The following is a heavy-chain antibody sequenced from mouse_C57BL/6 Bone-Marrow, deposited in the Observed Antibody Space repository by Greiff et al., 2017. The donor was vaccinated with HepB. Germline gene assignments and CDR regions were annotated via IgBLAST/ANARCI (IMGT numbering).Heavy chain of an antibody. CDR3: ARKRGDYTWFAY. Sequence: VQVVESGPGLVAPSQCLSISCTVSGFSLTSYAISWVRQPPGKGLEWLGVIWTGGGTTYNSALKSRLSISKDNYKSQVYLKMNSLQTDDTARYYCARKRGDYTWFAYWGQGTLVIVSA. J-gene: IGHJ3*01. CDR2: IWTGGGT. CDR1: GFSLTSYA. D-gene: IGHD2-4*01. V-gene: IGHV2-9-1*01.